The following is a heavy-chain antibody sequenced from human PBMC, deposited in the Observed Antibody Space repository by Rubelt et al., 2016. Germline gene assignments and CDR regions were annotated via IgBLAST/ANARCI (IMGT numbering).Heavy chain of an antibody. D-gene: IGHD2/OR15-2a*01. CDR3: AKSPHAAPIADWYFDL. J-gene: IGHJ2*01. V-gene: IGHV3-23*04. Sequence: EVQLVESGGGLVQPGGSLRLSCAASGFTFGNHWMSWIRQAPGKGLEWVSTIGGGGSTYYADSVKGRFTISRDNSKNTLYLQMNSLRAEDTAVYYCAKSPHAAPIADWYFDLWGRGTLVTVSS. CDR1: GFTFGNHW. CDR2: IGGGGST.